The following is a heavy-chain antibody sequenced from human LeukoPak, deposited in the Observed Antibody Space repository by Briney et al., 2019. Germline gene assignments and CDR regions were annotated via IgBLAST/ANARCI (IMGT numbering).Heavy chain of an antibody. CDR3: AISVAVYFDC. V-gene: IGHV3-21*01. D-gene: IGHD6-19*01. CDR1: EFTFSSSY. Sequence: PGGSLRLSCAASEFTFSSSYMNWVRQAPGKGLEWVSSISSSSNYIYYADSVKGRFTISRDNAKNSLYLQMNSLRAEDTAVYYCAISVAVYFDCGGQEPLGTVS. CDR2: ISSSSNYI. J-gene: IGHJ4*02.